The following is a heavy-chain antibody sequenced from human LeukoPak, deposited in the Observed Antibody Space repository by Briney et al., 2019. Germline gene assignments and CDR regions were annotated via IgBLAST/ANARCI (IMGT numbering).Heavy chain of an antibody. CDR2: ISSSSSYI. Sequence: GGSLRLSCAASGFTFSSYSMHWVRQAPGKGLEWVSSISSSSSYIYYADSVKGRFTISRDKAKNSLYLQMNSLRAEDTAVYYCARDRITMIGPADAFDIWGQGTMVTVSS. D-gene: IGHD3-22*01. J-gene: IGHJ3*02. CDR1: GFTFSSYS. CDR3: ARDRITMIGPADAFDI. V-gene: IGHV3-21*01.